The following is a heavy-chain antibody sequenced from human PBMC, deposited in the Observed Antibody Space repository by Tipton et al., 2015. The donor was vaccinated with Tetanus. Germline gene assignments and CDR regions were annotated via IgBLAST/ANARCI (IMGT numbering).Heavy chain of an antibody. CDR2: VYSVGTT. J-gene: IGHJ4*02. CDR3: ARSSGYSGLGY. D-gene: IGHD3-22*01. Sequence: SLRLSCAVSGFTVSTNYLSWIRQAPGQGLEWVSVVYSVGTTFYADSVKGRFTISRDNSKNTLYLQMNSLRVEDTAVYYCARSSGYSGLGYWGQGTLVTVSS. V-gene: IGHV3-66*01. CDR1: GFTVSTNY.